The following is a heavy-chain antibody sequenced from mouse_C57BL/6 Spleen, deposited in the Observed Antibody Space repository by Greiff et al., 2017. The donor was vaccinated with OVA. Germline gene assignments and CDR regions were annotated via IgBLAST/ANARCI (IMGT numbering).Heavy chain of an antibody. CDR3: ARSGNDYVYAMDY. D-gene: IGHD2-4*01. Sequence: QVQLQQSGAELAKPGASVKLSCKASGYTFTSYWMHWVKQRTGQGLEWIGYINPSSGYNKYNQKFKDKATLTADKSSSTAYMQLISLTYEDSAVYYCARSGNDYVYAMDYWGQGTSVTVSS. CDR1: GYTFTSYW. J-gene: IGHJ4*01. CDR2: INPSSGYN. V-gene: IGHV1-7*01.